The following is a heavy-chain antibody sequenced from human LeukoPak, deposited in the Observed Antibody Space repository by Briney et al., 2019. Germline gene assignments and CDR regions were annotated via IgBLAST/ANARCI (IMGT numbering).Heavy chain of an antibody. CDR2: ISGSGGST. CDR3: AKPIAVAGDTYYFDY. D-gene: IGHD6-19*01. J-gene: IGHJ4*02. CDR1: GFTFSSYA. Sequence: GGSLSLSCAASGFTFSSYAMSWVRQAPGKGLEWVSAISGSGGSTYYADSVKGRFTISRDNSKNTLYLQMNSLRAEDTAVYYCAKPIAVAGDTYYFDYWGQGTLVTVSS. V-gene: IGHV3-23*01.